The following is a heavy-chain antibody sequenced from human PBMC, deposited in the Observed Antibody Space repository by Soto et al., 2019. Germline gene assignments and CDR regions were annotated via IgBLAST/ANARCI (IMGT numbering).Heavy chain of an antibody. CDR3: ARGEVDTAIWSFGDSSSYPYYYGMDV. D-gene: IGHD5-18*01. CDR2: INHSGST. J-gene: IGHJ6*02. CDR1: GGSFSGYY. Sequence: KTSETLSLTCAVYGGSFSGYYWSWICQPPGKGLEWIGEINHSGSTNYNPSLKSRVTISVDTSKNQFSLKLSSVTAADTAVYYCARGEVDTAIWSFGDSSSYPYYYGMDVWGQGTTVTVSS. V-gene: IGHV4-34*01.